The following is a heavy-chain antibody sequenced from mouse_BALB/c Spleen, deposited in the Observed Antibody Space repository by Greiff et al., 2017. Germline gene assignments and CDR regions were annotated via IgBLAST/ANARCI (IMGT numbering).Heavy chain of an antibody. Sequence: EVKLVESGGGLVQPKGSLKLSCAASGFTFNTYAMNWVRQAPGKGLEWVARIRSKSNNYATYYADSVKDRLTISRDDSQSMLYLQMNNLKTEDTAMYYCVRHPFDYWGQGTTLTVSS. CDR2: IRSKSNNYAT. CDR3: VRHPFDY. J-gene: IGHJ2*01. V-gene: IGHV10-1*02. CDR1: GFTFNTYA.